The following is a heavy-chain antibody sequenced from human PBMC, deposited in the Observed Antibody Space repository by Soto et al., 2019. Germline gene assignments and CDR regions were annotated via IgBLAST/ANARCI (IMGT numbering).Heavy chain of an antibody. CDR2: LSGSGGTT. Sequence: GGSLRLSCAASGFTFTSYAMSWVRQAPGKGLEWVSGLSGSGGTTYYADSVKGRFTISRDNSKNTLYLQMNSLRAEDTAVYYCVKCLTVTGTCYFDCWGQGTLVTVSS. CDR3: VKCLTVTGTCYFDC. J-gene: IGHJ4*02. D-gene: IGHD6-19*01. V-gene: IGHV3-23*01. CDR1: GFTFTSYA.